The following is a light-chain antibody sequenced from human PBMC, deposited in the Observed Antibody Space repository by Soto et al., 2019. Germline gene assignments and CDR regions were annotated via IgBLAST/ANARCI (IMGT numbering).Light chain of an antibody. CDR1: SSDVGGSDH. CDR2: EVS. J-gene: IGLJ1*01. Sequence: QSALTQPASVSVSPGQSITISCTGTSSDVGGSDHVSWYQQHPGKAPKLIIYEVSNWPSGVSNRFSGSRSGNTASLTISGLQAEDEADYYCSSYTTSTTLDVFGTGTKVTVL. V-gene: IGLV2-14*01. CDR3: SSYTTSTTLDV.